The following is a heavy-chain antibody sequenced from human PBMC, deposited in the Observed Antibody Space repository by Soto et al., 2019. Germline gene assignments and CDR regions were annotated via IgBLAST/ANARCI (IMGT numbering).Heavy chain of an antibody. V-gene: IGHV1-69*10. CDR3: ARASTGTGLY. CDR2: IIPILGIA. J-gene: IGHJ4*02. CDR1: GDTFSSYA. D-gene: IGHD1-1*01. Sequence: ASVKVSCTASGDTFSSYAISWVRQAPGQGLEWMGGIIPILGIANYAQKFQGRVTITADKSTSTAYMELSSLRSEDTAVYYCARASTGTGLYWGQGTLVTVSS.